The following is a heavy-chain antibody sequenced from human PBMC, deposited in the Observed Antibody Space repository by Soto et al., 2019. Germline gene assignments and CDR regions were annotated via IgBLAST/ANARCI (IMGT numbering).Heavy chain of an antibody. CDR3: VKEGANHYSYFAMDV. CDR2: TFYRSKWYN. CDR1: GDSVSSNSAA. J-gene: IGHJ6*02. Sequence: SQTLSLTCAISGDSVSSNSAAWSWIRQSPSRGLEWLGRTFYRSKWYNDYAVSVKGRITINPDTSKNLFSLQLNSVTPEDTAVYYCVKEGANHYSYFAMDVWGQGTTVTVSS. V-gene: IGHV6-1*01. D-gene: IGHD1-26*01.